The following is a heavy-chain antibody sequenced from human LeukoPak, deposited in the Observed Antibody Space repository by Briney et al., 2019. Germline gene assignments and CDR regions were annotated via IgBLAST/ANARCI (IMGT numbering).Heavy chain of an antibody. CDR2: ISGSGGST. J-gene: IGHJ4*02. D-gene: IGHD3-22*01. CDR3: AKDLRVDDY. Sequence: GGSLGLSCTASGLSFSDLWLTWVRQAPGRGLEWVSAISGSGGSTYYADSVKGRFTISRDNSKNTLYLQMNSLRAEDTAVYYCAKDLRVDDYWGQGTLVTVSS. V-gene: IGHV3-23*01. CDR1: GLSFSDLW.